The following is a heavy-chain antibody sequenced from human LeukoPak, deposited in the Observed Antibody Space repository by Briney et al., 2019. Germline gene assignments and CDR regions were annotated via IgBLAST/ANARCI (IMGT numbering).Heavy chain of an antibody. CDR2: INAGNGNT. V-gene: IGHV1-3*01. CDR3: ARVRGYSGYDYVDYFDY. CDR1: GYTFTSYA. J-gene: IGHJ4*02. Sequence: ASVKVSCKASGYTFTSYAMHWVRQAPGQRLEWMGWINAGNGNTKYSQKFQGRVTITRDTSASTAYMELSSLRSEDTAVYYCARVRGYSGYDYVDYFDYWGQGTLVTVSS. D-gene: IGHD5-12*01.